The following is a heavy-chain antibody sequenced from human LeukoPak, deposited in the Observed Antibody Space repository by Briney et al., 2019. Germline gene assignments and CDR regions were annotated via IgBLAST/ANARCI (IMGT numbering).Heavy chain of an antibody. J-gene: IGHJ4*02. Sequence: ASVKVSCKASGYSFTSYGVSWVRQAPGQGLEWMGWISAYNGNTNYAQKLQGRVTMTTDTSTSTAYMELRSLRSDDTAVYHCARGAHYDSSGYFGYWGQGTLVTVSS. CDR1: GYSFTSYG. CDR3: ARGAHYDSSGYFGY. CDR2: ISAYNGNT. V-gene: IGHV1-18*01. D-gene: IGHD3-22*01.